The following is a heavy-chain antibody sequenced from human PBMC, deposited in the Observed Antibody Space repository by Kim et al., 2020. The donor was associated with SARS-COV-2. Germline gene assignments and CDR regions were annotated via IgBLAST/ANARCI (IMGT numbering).Heavy chain of an antibody. CDR1: GYTFTSYY. CDR3: ARGRGNLEWLSKNWFDP. J-gene: IGHJ5*02. V-gene: IGHV1-46*01. D-gene: IGHD3-3*01. CDR2: INPSGGST. Sequence: ASVKVSCKASGYTFTSYYMHWVRQAPGQGLEWMGIINPSGGSTSYAQKFQGRVTMTRDTPTSTVYMELSSLRSEDTAVYYCARGRGNLEWLSKNWFDPWGQGTLVTVSS.